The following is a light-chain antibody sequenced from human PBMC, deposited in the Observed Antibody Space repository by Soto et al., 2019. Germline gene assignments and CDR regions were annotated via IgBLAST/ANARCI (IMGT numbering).Light chain of an antibody. CDR1: QSVSSSF. J-gene: IGKJ4*01. Sequence: EIVLPQSPGTLSLSPGERATLSCRASQSVSSSFVAWYQQKPGQAPRLLIYGASSRATGIPDRFSGSGSGKDFTLTISRLEPEDVAVYYCQQYGSSPLTFGGGTKVEIK. CDR3: QQYGSSPLT. V-gene: IGKV3-20*01. CDR2: GAS.